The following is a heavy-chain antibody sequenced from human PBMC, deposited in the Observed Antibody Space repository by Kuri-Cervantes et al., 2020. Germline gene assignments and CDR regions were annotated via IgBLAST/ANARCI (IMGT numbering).Heavy chain of an antibody. CDR1: GYTLTELS. Sequence: ASVKVSCKVSGYTLTELSMHWVRQAPGKGLEWMGGFDPEDGETIYAQKFQGRVTITRDTSASTAYMELSSLRSEDTAVYYCARGRGYSGRYFDYWGQGTLVTVSS. D-gene: IGHD5-12*01. CDR3: ARGRGYSGRYFDY. V-gene: IGHV1-24*01. CDR2: FDPEDGET. J-gene: IGHJ4*02.